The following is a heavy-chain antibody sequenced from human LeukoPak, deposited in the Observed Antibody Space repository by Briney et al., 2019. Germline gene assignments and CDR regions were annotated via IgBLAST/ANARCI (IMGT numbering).Heavy chain of an antibody. CDR1: GLTFISYA. CDR3: ARGVGDFGYGDIEYFQH. CDR2: ISFDGGNK. Sequence: PGRSLRLSCAPSGLTFISYAMHWARHAPGKGLEWVAVISFDGGNKYYADSVKGRFIINRDNSKNTLYLQMNSLRAEDTAVYYCARGVGDFGYGDIEYFQHWGQGTLVTVSS. J-gene: IGHJ1*01. V-gene: IGHV3-30-3*01. D-gene: IGHD4-17*01.